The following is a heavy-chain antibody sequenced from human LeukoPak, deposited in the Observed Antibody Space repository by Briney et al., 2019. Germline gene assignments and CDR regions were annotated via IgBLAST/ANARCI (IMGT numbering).Heavy chain of an antibody. V-gene: IGHV3-64D*09. D-gene: IGHD5-24*01. CDR1: GXTFSAYT. CDR3: VKDRWVDY. Sequence: PGGSLRLSCSVSGXTFSAYTMHWVRQAPGRGLQYVSSISSDGVKTYYADSVKGRFTISRDNSKNTLYLQMSSLRLEDTAVYYCVKDRWVDYWGQGALVTVSS. CDR2: ISSDGVKT. J-gene: IGHJ4*02.